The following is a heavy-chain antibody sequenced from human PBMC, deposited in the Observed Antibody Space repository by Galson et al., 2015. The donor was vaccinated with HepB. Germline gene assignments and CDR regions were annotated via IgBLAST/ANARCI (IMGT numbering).Heavy chain of an antibody. V-gene: IGHV3-30*04. J-gene: IGHJ4*02. D-gene: IGHD3-22*01. CDR1: GFTFSSYA. Sequence: SLRLSCAASGFTFSSYAMHWVRQAPGKGLEWVAVISYDGSNKYYADSVKGRFTISRDNSKNTLYLQMNSLRAEDTAVYYCARGSGGDYYDSSGSFLYYFDYWGQGTLVTVSS. CDR2: ISYDGSNK. CDR3: ARGSGGDYYDSSGSFLYYFDY.